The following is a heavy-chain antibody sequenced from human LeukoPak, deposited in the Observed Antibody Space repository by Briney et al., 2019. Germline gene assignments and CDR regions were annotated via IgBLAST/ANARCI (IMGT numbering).Heavy chain of an antibody. D-gene: IGHD2-8*02. J-gene: IGHJ4*02. Sequence: PGRSLRLSCAASGFTFSAYGMHWVRQAPGKGLEWVAVISFDGSSKDYADSVRGRFTISRDNSKSTLSLQMNSLRAEDTAIYYCATYRQVLLPFESWGQGTLVTVSS. CDR1: GFTFSAYG. V-gene: IGHV3-30*03. CDR2: ISFDGSSK. CDR3: ATYRQVLLPFES.